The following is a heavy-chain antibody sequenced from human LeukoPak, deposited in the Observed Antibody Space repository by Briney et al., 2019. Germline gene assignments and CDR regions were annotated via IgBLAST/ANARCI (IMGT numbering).Heavy chain of an antibody. CDR2: ISSSSSTI. CDR1: GFTFSSYS. CDR3: AREKLLWFGELHSAFDY. D-gene: IGHD3-10*01. J-gene: IGHJ4*02. V-gene: IGHV3-48*01. Sequence: GGSLRLSCAASGFTFSSYSMNWVRQAPGKGLEWVSYISSSSSTIYYADSVKGRFTISRDNAKNSLYLQMNSLRAEDTAVYYCAREKLLWFGELHSAFDYWGQGTLVTVSS.